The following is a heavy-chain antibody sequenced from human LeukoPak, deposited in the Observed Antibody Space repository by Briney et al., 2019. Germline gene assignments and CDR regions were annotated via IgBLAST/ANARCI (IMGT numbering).Heavy chain of an antibody. CDR2: ISGSGGTT. J-gene: IGHJ3*02. CDR1: GFTFSNYA. CDR3: AKARAVRGRALDAFDI. D-gene: IGHD3-10*01. Sequence: QSGGSLRLSCAASGFTFSNYAKGWVRQVPGKGLEWVSGISGSGGTTYHADSVKGRFTISRDNSKDTLYLQMNSLRAEDTAAYFCAKARAVRGRALDAFDIWGQGTMVTVSS. V-gene: IGHV3-23*01.